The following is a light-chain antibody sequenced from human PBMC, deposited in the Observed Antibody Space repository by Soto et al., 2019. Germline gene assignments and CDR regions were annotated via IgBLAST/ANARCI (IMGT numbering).Light chain of an antibody. CDR3: QQLNSYPRT. Sequence: EIQMTQSPSSLSASVGDRVTITCRASQGISSFLAWYQQKPGKAPKLLIFAASTLQSGVPSRFSGSGSGTDGSLTISSLKTEDGSTYDCQQLNSYPRTFGQGTKVDIK. J-gene: IGKJ1*01. V-gene: IGKV1-9*01. CDR1: QGISSF. CDR2: AAS.